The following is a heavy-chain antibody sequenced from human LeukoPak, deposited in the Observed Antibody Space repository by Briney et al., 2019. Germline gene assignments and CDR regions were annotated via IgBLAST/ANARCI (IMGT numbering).Heavy chain of an antibody. Sequence: GGPLHISCQASGCPFIGYSIGGARHLQGKGLEGMGIIYPGDSDTRYSPSFQGQVTISADKSISTAYLQWSSLKASDTAMYYCARLHDYGDYVGWFDPWGQGTLVTVSS. D-gene: IGHD4-17*01. V-gene: IGHV5-51*01. CDR1: GCPFIGYS. CDR2: IYPGDSDT. CDR3: ARLHDYGDYVGWFDP. J-gene: IGHJ5*02.